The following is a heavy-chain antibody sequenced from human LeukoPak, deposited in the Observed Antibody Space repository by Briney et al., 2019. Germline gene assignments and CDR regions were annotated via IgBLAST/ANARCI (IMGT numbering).Heavy chain of an antibody. CDR1: SGSFCGYY. D-gene: IGHD3-10*01. V-gene: IGHV4-34*01. CDR3: AANSADYNTLGSSYKV. CDR2: INHSGST. Sequence: PSETLSLTSAVYSGSFCGYYWSWMRQPPGKRLSWIGEINHSGSTNYNPFLKSRVTISVDTSKNHFSLKLSSVTAADTAVYYCAANSADYNTLGSSYKVWGQGTLVTVSS. J-gene: IGHJ4*02.